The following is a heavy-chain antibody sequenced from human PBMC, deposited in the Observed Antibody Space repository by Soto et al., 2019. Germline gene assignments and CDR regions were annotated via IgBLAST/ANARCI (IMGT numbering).Heavy chain of an antibody. V-gene: IGHV3-30*18. CDR2: ISYDGSNK. Sequence: PGGSLRLSCAASGFTFSSYGMHWVRQAPGKGLEWVAVISYDGSNKYYADSVKGRFTISRDNSKNTLYLQMNSLRAEDTAVYYCAKDLFRGVVVPAAVSYYYYYGMDVWGQGTTVTVYS. D-gene: IGHD2-2*01. CDR1: GFTFSSYG. J-gene: IGHJ6*02. CDR3: AKDLFRGVVVPAAVSYYYYYGMDV.